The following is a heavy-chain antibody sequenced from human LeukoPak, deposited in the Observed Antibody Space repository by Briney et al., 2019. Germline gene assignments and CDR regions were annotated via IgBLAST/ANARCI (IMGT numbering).Heavy chain of an antibody. CDR2: IYYSGST. V-gene: IGHV4-39*07. CDR3: ARGCPRTVCSKTTSKPRRRINSLEFDY. CDR1: GGSISSSSYY. D-gene: IGHD4-11*01. J-gene: IGHJ4*02. Sequence: SETLSLTCTVSGGSISSSSYYWGWIRQPPGKGLEWIGNIYYSGSTCYNPSLKSRVTMSVDTSKSQFSLKLSSVTAADTAVYYCARGCPRTVCSKTTSKPRRRINSLEFDYWGQGTLVTISS.